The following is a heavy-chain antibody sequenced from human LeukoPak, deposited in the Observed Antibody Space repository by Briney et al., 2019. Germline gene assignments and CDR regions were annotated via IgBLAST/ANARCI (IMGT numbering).Heavy chain of an antibody. J-gene: IGHJ4*02. V-gene: IGHV3-33*01. CDR3: ARDFSGYSYEVFDY. CDR2: IWYDGSNK. Sequence: GGPLRLSCAASGFTFSSYGMHWVRQAPGKGLEWVAVIWYDGSNKYYADSVKGRFTISRDNSKNTLYLQMNSLRAEDTAVYYCARDFSGYSYEVFDYWGQGTLVTVSS. CDR1: GFTFSSYG. D-gene: IGHD5-18*01.